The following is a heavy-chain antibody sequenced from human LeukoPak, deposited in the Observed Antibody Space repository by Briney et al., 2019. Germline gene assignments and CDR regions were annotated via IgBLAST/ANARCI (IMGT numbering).Heavy chain of an antibody. D-gene: IGHD2-15*01. CDR1: GGSFSDYY. V-gene: IGHV4-34*01. CDR2: INHSGST. CDR3: AGRGYCSGDTCPPGY. J-gene: IGHJ4*02. Sequence: SETLSLTCAVYGGSFSDYYWSWICQPPGKGLEWIGEINHSGSTNYNPSLKSRVTMSVDTSKSQFSLKLSSVTAADTAVYFCAGRGYCSGDTCPPGYWGQGTLVTVSS.